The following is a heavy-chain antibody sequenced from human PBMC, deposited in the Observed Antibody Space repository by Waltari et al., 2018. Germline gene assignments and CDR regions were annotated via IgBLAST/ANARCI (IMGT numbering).Heavy chain of an antibody. J-gene: IGHJ4*02. CDR3: ARQHGYGDYSFFDC. D-gene: IGHD4-17*01. CDR1: GHSISNGYS. V-gene: IGHV4-38-2*01. CDR2: ISQSEST. Sequence: QVQLQESGPGLVKPSETLSLTLAVSGHSISNGYSWGWIRQPPGKGLEWIGSISQSESTYYNPSLKSRLTISLDTSKSQFSLNLTSVTAADTAIYFCARQHGYGDYSFFDCWGQGALVTVSS.